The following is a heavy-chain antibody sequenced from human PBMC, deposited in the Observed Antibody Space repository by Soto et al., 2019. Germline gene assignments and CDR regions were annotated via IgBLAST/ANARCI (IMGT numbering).Heavy chain of an antibody. CDR2: IGSSGGNK. J-gene: IGHJ3*02. Sequence: PGGSLRLSCSASGFTFDAYAMSWVRQAPGKGLEWVSSIGSSGGNKYYAAAVRGRFTISRDNSKNTLYLQMNTLRAEDTAVYYCAKDENDIVEVPAAMPHAFDIWGQGTMVTVSS. CDR1: GFTFDAYA. V-gene: IGHV3-23*01. CDR3: AKDENDIVEVPAAMPHAFDI. D-gene: IGHD2-2*01.